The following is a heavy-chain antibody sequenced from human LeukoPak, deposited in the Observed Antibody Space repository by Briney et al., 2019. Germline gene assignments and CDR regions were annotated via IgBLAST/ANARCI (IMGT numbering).Heavy chain of an antibody. J-gene: IGHJ4*02. V-gene: IGHV3-74*01. Sequence: GGSLRLSCAVSGFTFSSGYMHWVRQPPGKGRVGVSRISSDGNNTIYADSVKGRFTISRDDARNTLYLQMNSLRDADTAVYYCARYTGGGVYWGQGTLVTVSS. CDR2: ISSDGNNT. CDR1: GFTFSSGY. D-gene: IGHD2-2*02. CDR3: ARYTGGGVY.